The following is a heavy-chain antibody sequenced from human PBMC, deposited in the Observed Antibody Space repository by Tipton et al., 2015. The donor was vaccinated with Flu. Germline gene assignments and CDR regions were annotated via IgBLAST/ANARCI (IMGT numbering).Heavy chain of an antibody. CDR2: IYYSGST. CDR1: GGSISSYY. CDR3: ARSTYYYGSGSSDY. D-gene: IGHD3-10*01. V-gene: IGHV4-59*08. Sequence: TLSLTCTVSGGSISSYYWSWIRQPPGKGLEWIGYIYYSGSTNYNPSHKSRVTLSVDTSKNQFSLKLNSVTAADTAVYYCARSTYYYGSGSSDYWGQGSLVTVSS. J-gene: IGHJ4*02.